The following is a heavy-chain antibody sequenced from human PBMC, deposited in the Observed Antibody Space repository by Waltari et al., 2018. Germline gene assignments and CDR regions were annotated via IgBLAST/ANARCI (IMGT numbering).Heavy chain of an antibody. V-gene: IGHV1-69*12. CDR1: GGTFRRYA. CDR3: ARDGGDYGDYTPEG. D-gene: IGHD4-17*01. J-gene: IGHJ4*02. Sequence: QVQLVQSGAEVKKPGSSVKVSCKASGGTFRRYALSWVRHAPGQGLEWMGGIIPIIGIANYAQKFQGRVTITADESTSTAYMELSSLRSEDTAVYYCARDGGDYGDYTPEGWGQGTLVTVSS. CDR2: IIPIIGIA.